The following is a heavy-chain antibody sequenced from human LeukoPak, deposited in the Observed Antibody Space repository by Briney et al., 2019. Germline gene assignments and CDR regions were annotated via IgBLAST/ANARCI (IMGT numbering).Heavy chain of an antibody. D-gene: IGHD6-25*01. CDR3: ARVADRGAAVGVYFDY. CDR2: IIPIFGTA. Sequence: SVKVSCKASGGTFSSYAISWVRQAPGQGLEWMGGIIPIFGTANYAQKFQGRVTITADESTSTAYMELSSLRSEDTAVYYCARVADRGAAVGVYFDYWGQGTLVTVSS. CDR1: GGTFSSYA. J-gene: IGHJ4*02. V-gene: IGHV1-69*13.